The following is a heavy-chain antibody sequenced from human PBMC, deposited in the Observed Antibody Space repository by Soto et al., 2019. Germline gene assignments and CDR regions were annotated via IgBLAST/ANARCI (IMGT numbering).Heavy chain of an antibody. J-gene: IGHJ4*02. V-gene: IGHV4-59*01. CDR3: ARLRGVDTAMVPYYFDY. CDR1: GGSISGYY. Sequence: PSETLSLTCTVSGGSISGYYWSWIRQTPGKGLEWIGYIDDSGRADYNPSLESRVTISVDTSKNQFSLKLSSVTAADTAVYYCARLRGVDTAMVPYYFDYWGQGTLVTVSS. D-gene: IGHD5-18*01. CDR2: IDDSGRA.